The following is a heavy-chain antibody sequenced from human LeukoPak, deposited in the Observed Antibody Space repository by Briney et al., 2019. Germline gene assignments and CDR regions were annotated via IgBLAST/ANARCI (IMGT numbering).Heavy chain of an antibody. V-gene: IGHV3-30-3*01. CDR2: ISYDGNNR. J-gene: IGHJ4*02. D-gene: IGHD6-19*01. CDR1: GFTFNDYA. CDR3: ARAPYRSGWYYFDF. Sequence: GGSLRLSCAASGFTFNDYAMHWVRQAPGRGLEWVALISYDGNNRYYADSVKGRFTISRGNSKNTLYLHMNSLRGEDTAIYSCARAPYRSGWYYFDFWGQGTLVTVSS.